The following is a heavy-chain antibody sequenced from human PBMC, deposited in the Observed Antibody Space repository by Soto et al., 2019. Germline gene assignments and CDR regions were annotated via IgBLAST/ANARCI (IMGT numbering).Heavy chain of an antibody. CDR3: ARDPVPAATSNAPPGFWFDP. Sequence: ESGGGLVKPGGSLRLSCAASGFTFSSYSMNWVRQAPGKGLEWVSSISSSSSYIYYADSVKGRFTISRDNAKNSLYLQMNSLRAEDTAVYYCARDPVPAATSNAPPGFWFDPWGQGTLVTVSS. D-gene: IGHD2-2*01. CDR2: ISSSSSYI. CDR1: GFTFSSYS. J-gene: IGHJ5*02. V-gene: IGHV3-21*01.